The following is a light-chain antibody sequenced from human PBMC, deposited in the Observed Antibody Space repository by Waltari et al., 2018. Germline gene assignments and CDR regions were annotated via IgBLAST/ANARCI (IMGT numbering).Light chain of an antibody. V-gene: IGKV1-39*01. CDR3: QQTYITPWT. Sequence: DIHMTQSPSSLSASVGDRVTITCRASLPISSYLSWYQQKPGKAPELLIYVASSLQSGVPSRFSGSGSGTDFTLTISSLQPEDFATYFCQQTYITPWTFGRGTKVEVK. J-gene: IGKJ1*01. CDR1: LPISSY. CDR2: VAS.